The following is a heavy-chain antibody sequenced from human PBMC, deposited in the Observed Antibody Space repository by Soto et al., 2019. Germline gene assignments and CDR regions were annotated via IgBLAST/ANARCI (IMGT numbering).Heavy chain of an antibody. CDR3: ARSVYTEGGWIFDY. Sequence: SETLSLTCTVSGGSISSYYWSWIRQPAGKGLEWIGHTYTSSGSTNYNPSLKTRVTMSVDTSNNQFSLKLSSVTAADTAVYYCARSVYTEGGWIFDYWGQGTLVTVSS. CDR2: TYTSSGST. J-gene: IGHJ4*02. D-gene: IGHD6-19*01. CDR1: GGSISSYY. V-gene: IGHV4-4*07.